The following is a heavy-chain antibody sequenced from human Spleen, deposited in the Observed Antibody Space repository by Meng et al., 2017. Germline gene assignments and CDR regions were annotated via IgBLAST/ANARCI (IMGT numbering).Heavy chain of an antibody. D-gene: IGHD1-7*01. CDR1: GYTFTSFE. V-gene: IGHV1-8*01. CDR2: TNPNSGKT. CDR3: ARVAGTTSEYLYYFDY. Sequence: QGQLVTFGAELKEPGASVKVSCQASGYTFTSFEITWVRQASGQGLEWMGWTNPNSGKTGCAQKFQGRITMTSNPSISTAYMELSSLKSEDTAVYYCARVAGTTSEYLYYFDYWGQGTLVTVSS. J-gene: IGHJ4*02.